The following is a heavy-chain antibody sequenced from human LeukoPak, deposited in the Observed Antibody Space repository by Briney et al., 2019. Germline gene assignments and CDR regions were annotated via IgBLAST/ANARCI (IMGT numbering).Heavy chain of an antibody. D-gene: IGHD6-13*01. CDR1: GDIVSNNSAT. CDR2: TYYRSKWYN. J-gene: IGHJ4*02. Sequence: SQTLSLTCAISGDIVSNNSATWNWIRQSPSRGLEWLGMTYYRSKWYNDYAVSVKSRITIKSDTSKNQFSLQLNSVTPEDTAVYYCASLTGVAAAANDYWGQGTLATVSS. CDR3: ASLTGVAAAANDY. V-gene: IGHV6-1*01.